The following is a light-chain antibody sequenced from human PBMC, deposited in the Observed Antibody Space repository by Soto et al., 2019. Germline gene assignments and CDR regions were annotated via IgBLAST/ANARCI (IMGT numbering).Light chain of an antibody. Sequence: DFVMTQTPLSSPVTLGQPASISCRSSQSLVHSDGNSYLSWLHQRPGQPPRLLIYMISNRFSGVPDRFSGSGAGTDVTLKISSVEPEGVGVYYCIQATQPYTFGHGTKVEIK. V-gene: IGKV2-24*01. CDR1: QSLVHSDGNSY. J-gene: IGKJ2*01. CDR2: MIS. CDR3: IQATQPYT.